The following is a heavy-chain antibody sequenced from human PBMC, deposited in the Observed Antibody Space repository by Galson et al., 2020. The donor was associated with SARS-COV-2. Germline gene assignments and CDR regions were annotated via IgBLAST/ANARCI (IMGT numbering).Heavy chain of an antibody. CDR2: TSYDGSNK. CDR1: GFNFSIYG. J-gene: IGHJ6*01. CDR3: AKFGGSHSWSRNIRGMDA. Sequence: TGGSLRLSCAASGFNFSIYGMHWVRQAPGKGLEWVALTSYDGSNKYYADSVKGRFTISRDNSRNTLYLQMNSLRVEGTALYYCAKFGGSHSWSRNIRGMDAWGQGTTVTVSS. D-gene: IGHD1-26*01. V-gene: IGHV3-30*18.